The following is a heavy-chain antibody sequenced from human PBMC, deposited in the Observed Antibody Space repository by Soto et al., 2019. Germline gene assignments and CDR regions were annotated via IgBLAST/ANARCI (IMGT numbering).Heavy chain of an antibody. CDR1: GGSFSGYY. J-gene: IGHJ4*02. D-gene: IGHD6-19*01. Sequence: ETLSLTCAVYGGSFSGYYWSWIRQPPGKGLEWIGHISYTGSTNYNPSLKSRVTIAVDTSKNQFSLNLTSVTAADTAVYYCAREGNGWYYSDYWGQGALVTVSS. CDR3: AREGNGWYYSDY. V-gene: IGHV4-34*11. CDR2: ISYTGST.